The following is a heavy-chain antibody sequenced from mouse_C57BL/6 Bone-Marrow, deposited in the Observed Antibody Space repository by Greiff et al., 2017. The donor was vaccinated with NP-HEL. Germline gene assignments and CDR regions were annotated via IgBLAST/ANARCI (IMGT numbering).Heavy chain of an antibody. D-gene: IGHD2-2*01. CDR3: ARGLLWLRRRDYYAMDY. CDR1: GYTFTSYW. V-gene: IGHV1-64*01. Sequence: QVQLQQPGAELVKPGASVKLSCKASGYTFTSYWMPWVKQRPGQGLEWIGMIHPNSGSTNYNEKFKSKATLTADNSSSTAYMQLSSLTSLDSAVYYCARGLLWLRRRDYYAMDYWGQGTSVTVSS. CDR2: IHPNSGST. J-gene: IGHJ4*01.